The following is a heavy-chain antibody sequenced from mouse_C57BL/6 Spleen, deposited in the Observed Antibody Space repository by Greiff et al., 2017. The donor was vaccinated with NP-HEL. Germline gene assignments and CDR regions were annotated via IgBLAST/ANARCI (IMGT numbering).Heavy chain of an antibody. V-gene: IGHV1-64*01. CDR1: GYTFTSYW. Sequence: QVQLQQPGAELVKPGASVKLSCTASGYTFTSYWMHWVKQRPGQGLEWIGMIHPNSGSTNYNEKFKSKATLTVDKSSSTAYMQLSSLTSEDSAVYYCARGYSNYGFFDYWGQGTTLTVSS. D-gene: IGHD2-5*01. CDR2: IHPNSGST. CDR3: ARGYSNYGFFDY. J-gene: IGHJ2*01.